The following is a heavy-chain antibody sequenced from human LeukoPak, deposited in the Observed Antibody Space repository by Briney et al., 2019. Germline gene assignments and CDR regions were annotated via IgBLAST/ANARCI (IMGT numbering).Heavy chain of an antibody. D-gene: IGHD2-2*02. CDR2: MNPNSGNT. Sequence: ASVKVSCKASGYTFTSYDINWVRQATGQGLEWMGWMNPNSGNTGYAQKFQGRVTMTRNTSISTAYMELSSLRSEDTAVYYCARAPRIVVVPAAITYYMGVWGKGTTVTVSS. CDR1: GYTFTSYD. V-gene: IGHV1-8*01. CDR3: ARAPRIVVVPAAITYYMGV. J-gene: IGHJ6*03.